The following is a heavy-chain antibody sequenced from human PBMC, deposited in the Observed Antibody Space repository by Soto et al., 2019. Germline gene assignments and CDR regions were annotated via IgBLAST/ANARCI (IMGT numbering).Heavy chain of an antibody. V-gene: IGHV3-15*01. Sequence: EVQLVESGGGLVKPGGSLRLSCAASGFTFSNAWMSWVRQAPGKGLEWVGRIKSKTDGGTTDYAAPVKGRFTISRDDSKNTLYLQMNSLKTEDTAVYYCTTEFVVVPAATYYYYGMDVWGQGTTVTVSS. D-gene: IGHD2-2*01. J-gene: IGHJ6*02. CDR1: GFTFSNAW. CDR2: IKSKTDGGTT. CDR3: TTEFVVVPAATYYYYGMDV.